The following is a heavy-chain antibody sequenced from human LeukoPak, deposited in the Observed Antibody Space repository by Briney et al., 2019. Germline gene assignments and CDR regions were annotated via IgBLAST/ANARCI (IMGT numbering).Heavy chain of an antibody. V-gene: IGHV1-69*06. CDR3: ARDDGVAAITGEDYYYMDV. CDR1: GGTFSSYA. Sequence: ASVKVSCKASGGTFSSYAISWVRQAPGQGLEWMGGIIPIFGTANYAQKFQGRVTITADKSTSTAYMELSSLRSEDTAVYYCARDDGVAAITGEDYYYMDVWGKGTTVTVSS. D-gene: IGHD2-15*01. J-gene: IGHJ6*03. CDR2: IIPIFGTA.